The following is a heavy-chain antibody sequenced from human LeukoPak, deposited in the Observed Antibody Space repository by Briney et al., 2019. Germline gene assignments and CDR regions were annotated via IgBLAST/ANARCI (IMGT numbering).Heavy chain of an antibody. CDR1: GGTFSSYA. Sequence: SVKVSCKASGGTFSSYAISWVRQAPGQRLEWMGGITPIFGTANYAQKFQGRVTITADESTSTAYMELSSLRSEDTAVYYCARGEDCSSTSCYTPPSRNWFDPWGQGTLVTVSS. CDR3: ARGEDCSSTSCYTPPSRNWFDP. D-gene: IGHD2-2*02. V-gene: IGHV1-69*13. J-gene: IGHJ5*02. CDR2: ITPIFGTA.